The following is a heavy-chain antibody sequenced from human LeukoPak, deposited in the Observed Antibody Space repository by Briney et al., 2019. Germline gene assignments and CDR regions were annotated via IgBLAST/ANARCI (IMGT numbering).Heavy chain of an antibody. CDR3: AKEAQRWGPVECFDY. J-gene: IGHJ4*02. Sequence: GGSLRLSCAASGFTFDDYAMHWVRQAPGKGLEWVSGISWNSGSIGYADSVKGRFTISRDNAKNSLYLQMNSLRAEDTALYYCAKEAQRWGPVECFDYWGQGTLVTVSS. V-gene: IGHV3-9*01. D-gene: IGHD3-3*01. CDR1: GFTFDDYA. CDR2: ISWNSGSI.